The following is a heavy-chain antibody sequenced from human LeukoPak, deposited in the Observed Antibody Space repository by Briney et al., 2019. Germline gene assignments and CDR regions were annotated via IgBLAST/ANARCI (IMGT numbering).Heavy chain of an antibody. CDR1: GVSIRSSAYY. CDR2: FYYSGTT. J-gene: IGHJ4*02. V-gene: IGHV4-39*01. Sequence: SETLSLTCTVSGVSIRSSAYYWAWIRQSPGKGLEWIGNFYYSGTTHLNPSLRSRVTIPVDVSNNQISLKLTSVSAADTAVYYCARRSITMARGAQESWGQGTLVTVSS. D-gene: IGHD3-10*01. CDR3: ARRSITMARGAQES.